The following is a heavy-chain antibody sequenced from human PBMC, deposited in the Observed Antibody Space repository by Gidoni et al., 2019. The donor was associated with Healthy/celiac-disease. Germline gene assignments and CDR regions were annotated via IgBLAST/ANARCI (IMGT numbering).Heavy chain of an antibody. J-gene: IGHJ6*02. V-gene: IGHV4-34*01. CDR2: INHSGST. CDR3: ARGPYNWNDAYYYYGMDV. D-gene: IGHD1-20*01. Sequence: QVQLQQWGAGLLKPSETLFLTCAVYGGSFSGYYWSWIRQPPGKGLEWMGEINHSGSTNYNPSLKSRVTISVDTSKNQFSLKLSSVTAADTAVYYCARGPYNWNDAYYYYGMDVWGQGTTVTVSS. CDR1: GGSFSGYY.